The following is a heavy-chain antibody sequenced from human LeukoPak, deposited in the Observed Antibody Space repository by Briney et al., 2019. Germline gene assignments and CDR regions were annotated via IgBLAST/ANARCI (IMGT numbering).Heavy chain of an antibody. V-gene: IGHV4-4*07. D-gene: IGHD3-22*01. J-gene: IGHJ4*02. CDR3: ARGHDSSGSEDY. CDR1: GGSISSYY. Sequence: SETLSLTCTVSGGSISSYYWSWIRQPARKGLEWIGRIYTSGSTNYNPSLKSRVTMSVDTSKNQFSLKLSSVTAADTAVYYCARGHDSSGSEDYWGQGTLVTVSS. CDR2: IYTSGST.